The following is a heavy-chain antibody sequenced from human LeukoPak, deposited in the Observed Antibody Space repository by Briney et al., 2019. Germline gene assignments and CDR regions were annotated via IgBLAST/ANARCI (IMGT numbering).Heavy chain of an antibody. J-gene: IGHJ3*02. CDR3: ATSSLVLRYFDWLPAWGGWGDAFDI. V-gene: IGHV1-8*03. CDR2: MNPNSGNT. D-gene: IGHD3-9*01. CDR1: GYTFTSYD. Sequence: ASVKVSCKASGYTFTSYDINWVRQATGQGLGWMGWMNPNSGNTGYAQKFQGRVTITRNTSISTAYMELSSLRSEDTAVYYCATSSLVLRYFDWLPAWGGWGDAFDIWGQGTMVTVSS.